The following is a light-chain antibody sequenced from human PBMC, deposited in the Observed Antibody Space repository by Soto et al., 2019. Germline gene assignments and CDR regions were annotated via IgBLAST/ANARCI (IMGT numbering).Light chain of an antibody. J-gene: IGKJ4*01. Sequence: EILMTQSPATLSVSPGERATLSFMARQSVRSNLAWYQQIPGQAPRLLIYDASTGATGIPARFSGSGSGTEFTLTISSLQSEDFAVYYCQQYNEWPLTFGGGTKVDIK. CDR1: QSVRSN. CDR2: DAS. CDR3: QQYNEWPLT. V-gene: IGKV3-15*01.